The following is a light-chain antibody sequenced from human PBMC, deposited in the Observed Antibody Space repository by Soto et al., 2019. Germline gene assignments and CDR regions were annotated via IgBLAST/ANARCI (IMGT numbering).Light chain of an antibody. CDR3: QQYFEWPPMT. Sequence: EVVMTQSPATLSVSPGERATLSCRASETVATNLAWYQQKPGHAPRLLISGASTRAAGISDRFRGSGSGTEFTLTISSLRSEDSAIYYCQQYFEWPPMTFGQGTKVEI. J-gene: IGKJ1*01. V-gene: IGKV3-15*01. CDR1: ETVATN. CDR2: GAS.